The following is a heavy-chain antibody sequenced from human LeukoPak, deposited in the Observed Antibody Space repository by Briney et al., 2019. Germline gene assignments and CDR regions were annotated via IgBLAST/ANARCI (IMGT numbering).Heavy chain of an antibody. D-gene: IGHD2/OR15-2a*01. Sequence: GESLKISCNGSGYSFTSYWIGWVRQMPGKGLEWMGFIYPGDSDTRYSPSFQGQVTISADRSINSAYLQWSSLKASDTAMYYCASTRSGRWRSFFDGWGQGTLVTISS. V-gene: IGHV5-51*01. CDR1: GYSFTSYW. J-gene: IGHJ4*02. CDR3: ASTRSGRWRSFFDG. CDR2: IYPGDSDT.